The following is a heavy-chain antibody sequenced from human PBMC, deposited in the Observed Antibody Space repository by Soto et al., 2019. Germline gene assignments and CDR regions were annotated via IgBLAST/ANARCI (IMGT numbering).Heavy chain of an antibody. D-gene: IGHD5-12*01. CDR1: GYTFTSYA. V-gene: IGHV1-3*01. Sequence: ASVKVSCKASGYTFTSYAMHWGRQAPGQRLEWMGWINAGNGNTKYSQKFQGRVTITRDTSASTAYMELSSLRSEDTAVYYCARWLQNTAYFDYWGQGTRVTVSS. CDR3: ARWLQNTAYFDY. J-gene: IGHJ4*02. CDR2: INAGNGNT.